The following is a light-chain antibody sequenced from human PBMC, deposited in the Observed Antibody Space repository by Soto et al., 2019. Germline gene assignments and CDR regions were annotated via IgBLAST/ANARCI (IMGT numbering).Light chain of an antibody. Sequence: QSVLTQSPSASASLGASVKLTCSLSSAHISYVIAWHQQQPEKGPRYLMKVDSDGSHSKGDGIPDRFSGSSSGAERYLIISRLPSEDEADYYCQTWGTDIQVFGAGTKLTVL. CDR3: QTWGTDIQV. CDR1: SAHISYV. CDR2: VDSDGSH. J-gene: IGLJ1*01. V-gene: IGLV4-69*01.